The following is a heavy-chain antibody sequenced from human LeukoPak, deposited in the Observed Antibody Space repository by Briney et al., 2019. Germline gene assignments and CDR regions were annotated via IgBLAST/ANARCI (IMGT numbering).Heavy chain of an antibody. V-gene: IGHV3-15*01. Sequence: PGGSLRLSCAASGFSISNDWMSWVRQAPGKGLEWVARVKSRSAGETTDYAAPVKGRFTISRDDPKNTLYLQMNSLKTEDTAVYYCTLIQGWGSGSYYRDFWGQGTLVTVSS. CDR1: GFSISNDW. J-gene: IGHJ4*02. CDR3: TLIQGWGSGSYYRDF. CDR2: VKSRSAGETT. D-gene: IGHD3-10*01.